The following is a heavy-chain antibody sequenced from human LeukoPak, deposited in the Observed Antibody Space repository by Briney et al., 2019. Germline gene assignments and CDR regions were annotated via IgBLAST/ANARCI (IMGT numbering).Heavy chain of an antibody. CDR2: INPNSGGT. CDR1: GYTLTGYY. D-gene: IGHD5-18*01. J-gene: IGHJ4*02. CDR3: ARDRIQLWLGGSYFDY. V-gene: IGHV1-2*02. Sequence: GASVKVSCKASGYTLTGYYMHWVRQAPGQGLEWMGWINPNSGGTNYAQKFQGRVTMTRDTSISTAYMELSRLRPDDTAVYYCARDRIQLWLGGSYFDYWGQGTLVTVSS.